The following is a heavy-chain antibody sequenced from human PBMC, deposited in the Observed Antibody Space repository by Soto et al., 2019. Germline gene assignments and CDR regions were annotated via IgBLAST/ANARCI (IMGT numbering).Heavy chain of an antibody. CDR2: INHNGST. CDR1: GGSFSGYY. V-gene: IGHV4-34*01. Sequence: QVQLQQWGAGLLKPSETLSLTCAVYGGSFSGYYWSWIRQPPGKGLEWIGEINHNGSTNYNPSLKSRVTTSVDTSKNQFSLKLSSVTAADTAVYYCARGKWLRSSFDYWGQGTLVTVSS. J-gene: IGHJ4*02. CDR3: ARGKWLRSSFDY. D-gene: IGHD5-12*01.